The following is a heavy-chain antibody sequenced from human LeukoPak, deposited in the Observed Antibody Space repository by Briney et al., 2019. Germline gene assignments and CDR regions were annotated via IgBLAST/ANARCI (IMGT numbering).Heavy chain of an antibody. J-gene: IGHJ3*02. D-gene: IGHD2-8*01. Sequence: ASVKVSCKASGYTFTSYGINWVRQAPGQGLEWMGWISTYNGDTNYAQKLQGRVILTTDTSTNTAYMELRSLRSDDTAVYYCARDQTRGLYSANDFDIWGQGTMVTVSS. CDR1: GYTFTSYG. CDR3: ARDQTRGLYSANDFDI. CDR2: ISTYNGDT. V-gene: IGHV1-18*01.